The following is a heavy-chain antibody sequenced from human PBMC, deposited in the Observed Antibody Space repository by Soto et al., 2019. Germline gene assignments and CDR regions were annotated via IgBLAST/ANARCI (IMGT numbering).Heavy chain of an antibody. CDR1: GGSVSSGSYY. Sequence: SETLSLTCTVSGGSVSSGSYYWSWIRQPPGKGLEWIGYIHYSGSTNYNPSLKSRVTISVDTSKNQFSLKLSSVTAADTAVYFCARESRRDYYYYYPIDVWGQWTTVT. V-gene: IGHV4-61*01. CDR3: ARESRRDYYYYYPIDV. J-gene: IGHJ6*01. CDR2: IHYSGST.